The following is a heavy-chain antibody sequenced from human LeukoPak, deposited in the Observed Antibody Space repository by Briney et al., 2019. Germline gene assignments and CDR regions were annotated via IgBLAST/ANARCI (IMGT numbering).Heavy chain of an antibody. CDR3: ASPRGTYIDY. CDR1: GYSISRGYF. V-gene: IGHV4-38-2*01. CDR2: IFHSGSA. J-gene: IGHJ4*02. Sequence: PSETLSLTCAVSGYSISRGYFWGWIRQSPGQGLEWIGSIFHSGSASYNPSLKSRVTLSVDTSKNEFSLKLSSVHAEDTAIYYCASPRGTYIDYWGQGALVTVSS. D-gene: IGHD3-16*01.